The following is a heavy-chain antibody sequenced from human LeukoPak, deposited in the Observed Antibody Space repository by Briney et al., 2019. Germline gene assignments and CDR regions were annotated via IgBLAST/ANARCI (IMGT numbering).Heavy chain of an antibody. CDR2: ISGSGGST. J-gene: IGHJ4*02. CDR3: ALREEQQLSTFDY. D-gene: IGHD6-13*01. Sequence: GGSLRLSCAASRFTFSTYAMSWVRQAPGKGLEWISAISGSGGSTYYADSVKGRFTISRDNSKNTLYLQMNSLRAEDTAVYYCALREEQQLSTFDYWGQGTLVTVSS. V-gene: IGHV3-23*01. CDR1: RFTFSTYA.